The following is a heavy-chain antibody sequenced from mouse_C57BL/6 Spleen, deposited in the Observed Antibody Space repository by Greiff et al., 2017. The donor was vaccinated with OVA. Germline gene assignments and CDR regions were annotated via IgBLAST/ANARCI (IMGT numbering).Heavy chain of an antibody. J-gene: IGHJ1*03. CDR1: GYTFTDYY. CDR3: ARGLDYYGWYFDV. Sequence: VQLQQSGAELVRPGASVKLSCKASGYTFTDYYINWVKQRPGQGLEWIARIYPGSGNTYYNEKFKGKATLTAEKSSSTAYMQLSSLTSEDSAVYFCARGLDYYGWYFDVWGTGTTVTVSS. CDR2: IYPGSGNT. D-gene: IGHD1-1*01. V-gene: IGHV1-76*01.